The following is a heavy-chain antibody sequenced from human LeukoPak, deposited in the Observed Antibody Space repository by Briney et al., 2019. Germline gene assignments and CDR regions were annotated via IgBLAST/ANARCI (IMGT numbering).Heavy chain of an antibody. D-gene: IGHD3-3*01. CDR1: GYTFTSYG. Sequence: ASVKVSCKASGYTFTSYGISWVRQAPGQGLEWMGWISAYNGNTNYAQKLQGRVTMTTDTSTSTAYMELRSLRSDDTAVYYCARQDTIFGVVTSYYFDYWGQGTLVTVSS. CDR2: ISAYNGNT. V-gene: IGHV1-18*01. J-gene: IGHJ4*02. CDR3: ARQDTIFGVVTSYYFDY.